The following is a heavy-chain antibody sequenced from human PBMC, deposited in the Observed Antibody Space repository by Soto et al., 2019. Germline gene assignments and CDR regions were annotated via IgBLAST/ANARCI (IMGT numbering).Heavy chain of an antibody. CDR3: ARVRPMATSFAYYYYGMDV. CDR1: GGSFNGYY. V-gene: IGHV4-34*01. D-gene: IGHD5-12*01. J-gene: IGHJ6*02. Sequence: SETLSLTCAVYGGSFNGYYLCWIRQPPGKGLEWIGEINHSGSTNYNPSLKSRVTISVDTSKNQFSLKLSSVTAADTAVYYCARVRPMATSFAYYYYGMDVWGQGTTVT. CDR2: INHSGST.